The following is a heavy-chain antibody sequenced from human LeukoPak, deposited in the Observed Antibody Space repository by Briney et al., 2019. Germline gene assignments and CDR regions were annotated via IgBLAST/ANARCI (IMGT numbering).Heavy chain of an antibody. Sequence: SETLSLTCTVSGGSISSYYWSWIRQPPGKGLEWIGYIYYSGSTNYNPSLKSRVTISVDTSKNQFSLKLSSVTAADTAVYYCARAGSYDFWSGYYLADHWGQGTLVTVSS. CDR2: IYYSGST. J-gene: IGHJ4*02. V-gene: IGHV4-59*01. D-gene: IGHD3-3*01. CDR1: GGSISSYY. CDR3: ARAGSYDFWSGYYLADH.